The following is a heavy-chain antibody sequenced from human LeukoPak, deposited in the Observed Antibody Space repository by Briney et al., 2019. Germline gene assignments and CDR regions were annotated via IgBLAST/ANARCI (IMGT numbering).Heavy chain of an antibody. Sequence: SQTLSLTCAISGDSVSSNSAAWNWIRQSPSRGLEWLGRTYYRSKLYNNYALSVKSRMTVNPDTSKNQISLQLNSVTPEDTAVYYCARESAGTCYFDYWGQGALVTVSS. D-gene: IGHD6-19*01. CDR2: TYYRSKLYN. CDR3: ARESAGTCYFDY. V-gene: IGHV6-1*01. CDR1: GDSVSSNSAA. J-gene: IGHJ4*02.